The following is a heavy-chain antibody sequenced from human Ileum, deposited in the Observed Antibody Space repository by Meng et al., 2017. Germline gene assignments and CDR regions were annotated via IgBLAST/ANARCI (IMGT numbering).Heavy chain of an antibody. J-gene: IGHJ3*01. V-gene: IGHV4-4*07. CDR3: ARDHAWFGQLIRPFDF. D-gene: IGHD3-10*01. CDR1: GGSISGHY. CDR2: IYTNGGT. Sequence: SETLSLTCTVSGGSISGHYWSWIRQPAGRGLEWIGRIYTNGGTNYNPSLKSRVTVSLDTTRSQFSLHLTSVTAADTAVYYCARDHAWFGQLIRPFDFWGQGTLVTVSS.